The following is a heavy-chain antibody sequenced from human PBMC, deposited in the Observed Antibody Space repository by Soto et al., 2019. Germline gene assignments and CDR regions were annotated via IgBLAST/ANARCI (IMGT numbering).Heavy chain of an antibody. D-gene: IGHD6-6*01. CDR2: SSWDSRSV. CDR1: GFTFSNSD. Sequence: SVRLSCAASGFTFSNSDINWLHQAPGKGLECVSGSSWDSRSVAYADSVKGRFTISRDNAENSLHLQMNSLRAEDTAVYYCAKDSIRRSFSRSSTRARDAFDIWGQGTMVTVSS. CDR3: AKDSIRRSFSRSSTRARDAFDI. V-gene: IGHV3-9*01. J-gene: IGHJ3*02.